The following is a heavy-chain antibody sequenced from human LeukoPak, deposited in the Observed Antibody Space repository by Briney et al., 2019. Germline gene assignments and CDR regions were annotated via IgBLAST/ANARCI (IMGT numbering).Heavy chain of an antibody. CDR1: GFTFSTYN. CDR2: ITSSSSYI. J-gene: IGHJ4*02. V-gene: IGHV3-21*01. CDR3: AKESGTYYYDSSGYLTAGGFDY. Sequence: PGGSLRLSCAASGFTFSTYNMNWVRQAPGKGLEWVSSITSSSSYIYYADSVKGRFTISRDNSKNTLYLQMNSLRAEDTAVYYCAKESGTYYYDSSGYLTAGGFDYWGQGTLVTVSS. D-gene: IGHD3-22*01.